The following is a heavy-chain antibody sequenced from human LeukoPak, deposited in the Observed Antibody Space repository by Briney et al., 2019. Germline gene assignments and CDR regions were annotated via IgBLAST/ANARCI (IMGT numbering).Heavy chain of an antibody. CDR2: INYIRTT. D-gene: IGHD6-13*01. CDR1: GGSISSYY. CDR3: ARSYSSSDHYYYYGMDV. J-gene: IGHJ6*02. V-gene: IGHV4-59*08. Sequence: SETLSLTCTVSGGSISSYYWNWIRQPPGKGLEWIGYINYIRTTDYNPSLKSRVTISLDTSKNRFSLKLSSVAAADTAMYYCARSYSSSDHYYYYGMDVWGQGTTVTVSS.